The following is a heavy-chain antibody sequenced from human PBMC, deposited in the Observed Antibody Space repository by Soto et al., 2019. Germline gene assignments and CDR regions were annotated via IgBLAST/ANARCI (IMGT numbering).Heavy chain of an antibody. CDR1: GGSFSGYY. CDR2: INHSGST. Sequence: SETLSLTCAVYGGSFSGYYWSWIRQPPGKGLEWIGEINHSGSTNYNPSLKSRVTISVDTSKNQFSLKLSSVTAADTAVYYCARDRITIFGVVINYYYGMGVWGQGTTVTVSS. CDR3: ARDRITIFGVVINYYYGMGV. D-gene: IGHD3-3*01. J-gene: IGHJ6*02. V-gene: IGHV4-34*01.